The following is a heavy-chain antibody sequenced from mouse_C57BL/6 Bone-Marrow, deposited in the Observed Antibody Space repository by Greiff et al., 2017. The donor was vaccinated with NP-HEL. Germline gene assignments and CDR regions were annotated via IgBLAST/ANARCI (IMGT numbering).Heavy chain of an antibody. CDR2: IDPNSGGT. D-gene: IGHD1-1*01. Sequence: QVQLKQPGADLVKPGASVKLSCKASGYTFTSYWMHWVKQRPGRGLEWIGRIDPNSGGTKFNEKFKTKATLTVDKPSSTAYMQLSSLTSEDSAVYYCARYFYGSRGGYIEVWGAGTTVTVSS. V-gene: IGHV1-72*01. CDR1: GYTFTSYW. CDR3: ARYFYGSRGGYIEV. J-gene: IGHJ1*01.